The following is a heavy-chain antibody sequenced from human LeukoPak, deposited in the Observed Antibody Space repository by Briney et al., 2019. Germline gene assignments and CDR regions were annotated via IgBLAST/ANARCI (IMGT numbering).Heavy chain of an antibody. Sequence: ASVKVSCKASGYTFTGYYMHWVRQAPGQGLEWMGWINPNSGGTNYAQKFQGRVTMTRDTSISTACMELSRLRSNDTAVYYCARDRRSSSLFDYWGQGTLVTVSS. CDR2: INPNSGGT. CDR3: ARDRRSSSLFDY. D-gene: IGHD6-13*01. CDR1: GYTFTGYY. J-gene: IGHJ4*02. V-gene: IGHV1-2*02.